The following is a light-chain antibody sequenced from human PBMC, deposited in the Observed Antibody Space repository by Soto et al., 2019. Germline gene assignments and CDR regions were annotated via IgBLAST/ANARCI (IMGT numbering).Light chain of an antibody. CDR2: EVS. CDR1: SSDVGGYKH. Sequence: HSALTQPASVSGSPGQSITISCPGTSSDVGGYKHVSWYQHHPGKAPKLMIYEVSNRPSGVSNRFSGSKSGYTASLTISGLQAEDEADYYCNTQRSSGTRVFGTGNKVTVL. J-gene: IGLJ1*01. V-gene: IGLV2-14*01. CDR3: NTQRSSGTRV.